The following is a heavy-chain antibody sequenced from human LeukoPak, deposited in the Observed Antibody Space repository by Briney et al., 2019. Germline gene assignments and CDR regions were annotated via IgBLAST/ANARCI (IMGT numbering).Heavy chain of an antibody. V-gene: IGHV1-46*01. CDR3: ARGAFSGTYGHNDY. Sequence: ASVKVSCKAFGYTFTSYYMHWVRQAPGQGLEWMGIINPSGGGTGYAQKFQGRITMTGDTSASTVYLELSSLRSEDTAVYYCARGAFSGTYGHNDYWGQGTLVTVSS. CDR1: GYTFTSYY. CDR2: INPSGGGT. J-gene: IGHJ4*02. D-gene: IGHD1-26*01.